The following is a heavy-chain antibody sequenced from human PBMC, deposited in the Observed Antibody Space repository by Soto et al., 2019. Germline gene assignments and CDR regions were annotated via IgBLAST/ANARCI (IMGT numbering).Heavy chain of an antibody. CDR1: GFTVSNNY. J-gene: IGHJ4*02. CDR2: IYSGGGT. V-gene: IGHV3-53*01. Sequence: EVQLVESGGGLIQPGGSLRLSCAASGFTVSNNYMSWVRQAPGKGLEWVSVIYSGGGTYYADSVKGRFTISRDNSKNTLYLQMNSLRAEDTAVYYCVRYGDYLYYFDYWGQGTLVTVSS. D-gene: IGHD4-17*01. CDR3: VRYGDYLYYFDY.